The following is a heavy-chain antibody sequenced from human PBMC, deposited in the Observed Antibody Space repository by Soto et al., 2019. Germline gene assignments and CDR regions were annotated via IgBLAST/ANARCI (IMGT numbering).Heavy chain of an antibody. CDR3: ARDLKFGQADY. CDR2: IYTSGST. D-gene: IGHD3-10*01. J-gene: IGHJ4*02. V-gene: IGHV4-4*07. CDR1: GGSISSYY. Sequence: SETLSFTCTVSGGSISSYYWSWIRQPSGKGLEWIGRIYTSGSTNYNPSLKSRVTMSVDTSKNQFSLKLSSVTAADTAVYYCARDLKFGQADYWGQGSQVTVSS.